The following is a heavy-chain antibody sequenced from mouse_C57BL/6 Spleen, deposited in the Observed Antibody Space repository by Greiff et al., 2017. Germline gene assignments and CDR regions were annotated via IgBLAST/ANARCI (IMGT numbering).Heavy chain of an antibody. CDR3: ARCQNGYSYAMDY. J-gene: IGHJ4*01. Sequence: QVQLQQSGAELMKPGASVKLSCKATGYTFTGYWIEWVKQRPGHGLEWIGEILPGSGSMNYNEKFKGKATFTADASSNTAYMQLSSLTAEDSAIYYCARCQNGYSYAMDYWGQGTSVTVSS. CDR2: ILPGSGSM. D-gene: IGHD2-2*01. CDR1: GYTFTGYW. V-gene: IGHV1-9*01.